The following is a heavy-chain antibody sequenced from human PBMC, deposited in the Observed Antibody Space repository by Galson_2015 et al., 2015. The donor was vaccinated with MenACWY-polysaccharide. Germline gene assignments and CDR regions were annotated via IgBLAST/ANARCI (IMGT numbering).Heavy chain of an antibody. V-gene: IGHV1-3*01. J-gene: IGHJ5*02. CDR2: INAGNGNT. Sequence: SVKVSCKASGYTFTSCAMHWVRQAPGQRLEWMGWINAGNGNTKYSQKFQGRVTITRDTSASTAYMELSSLRSEDTAVYYCARDLGDGYNCWFDPWGQGTLVTVSS. CDR1: GYTFTSCA. D-gene: IGHD5-24*01. CDR3: ARDLGDGYNCWFDP.